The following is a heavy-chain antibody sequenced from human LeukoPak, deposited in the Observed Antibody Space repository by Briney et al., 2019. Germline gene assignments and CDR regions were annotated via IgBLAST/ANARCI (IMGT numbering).Heavy chain of an antibody. CDR2: IAHDGST. CDR3: ARGNRAGYLFDY. J-gene: IGHJ4*02. CDR1: GGSSSDYY. D-gene: IGHD5-24*01. Sequence: SETLSLTCAVYGGSSSDYYWSWIRQAPGKGLEWIGEIAHDGSTSYNPSLKRRATISRDTSKNHFSLNLRSVTAADTAVYSCARGNRAGYLFDYWGQGTLVTVSS. V-gene: IGHV4-34*01.